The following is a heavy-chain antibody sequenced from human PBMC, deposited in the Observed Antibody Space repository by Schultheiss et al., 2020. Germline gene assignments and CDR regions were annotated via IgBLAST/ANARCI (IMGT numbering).Heavy chain of an antibody. J-gene: IGHJ4*02. D-gene: IGHD7-27*01. CDR2: ISSSSNTI. V-gene: IGHV3-48*01. Sequence: GGSLRLSCAASGFTFSSYGMHWVRQAPGKGLEWVSSISSSSNTIYYADSVKGRFTISRDNSKNTLYLQMNSLRAEDTAVYYCAKDLTWGWGGDYWGKGTVVTGSS. CDR3: AKDLTWGWGGDY. CDR1: GFTFSSYG.